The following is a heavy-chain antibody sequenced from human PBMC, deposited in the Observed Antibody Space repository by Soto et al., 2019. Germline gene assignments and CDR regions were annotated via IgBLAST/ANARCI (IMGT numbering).Heavy chain of an antibody. CDR2: INPSGGST. Sequence: ASVKVSCKASGYTFTSYYMHWVRQAPGQGLEWMGIINPSGGSTSYAQKFQGRVTMTRDTSTSTVYMELSSLRSEDTAVYYCARDYAYYYDSSGYSDWYFDLCGRGTLVTVSS. CDR3: ARDYAYYYDSSGYSDWYFDL. CDR1: GYTFTSYY. D-gene: IGHD3-22*01. J-gene: IGHJ2*01. V-gene: IGHV1-46*01.